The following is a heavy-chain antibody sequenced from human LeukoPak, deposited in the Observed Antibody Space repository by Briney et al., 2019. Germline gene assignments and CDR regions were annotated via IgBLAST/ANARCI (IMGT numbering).Heavy chain of an antibody. V-gene: IGHV3-23*01. Sequence: GGSLRLSCAASGFTCSSYAMSWVRQAPGKGLEWVSAIIGSGGSTYYADSVKGRFTISRDNSKNTLYLQMNSLRAEDTAVYYCAKEKGDYDFWSGYLFPLDYWGQGTLVTVSS. CDR2: IIGSGGST. D-gene: IGHD3-3*01. CDR3: AKEKGDYDFWSGYLFPLDY. CDR1: GFTCSSYA. J-gene: IGHJ4*02.